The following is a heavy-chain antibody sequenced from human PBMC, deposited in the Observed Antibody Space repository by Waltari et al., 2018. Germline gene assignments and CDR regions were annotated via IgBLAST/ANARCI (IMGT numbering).Heavy chain of an antibody. V-gene: IGHV1-69*01. CDR3: ARSPGERWLQRFFDY. D-gene: IGHD5-12*01. Sequence: QVQLAQSGAEVKTPGSSLKVSCTASGGSFSSYAISWVRQVPGQGLEWMGGIIPIVRTPNYAQKFLDRVTMTAEESTNTVYMEQRSLRPEDTAVYYWARSPGERWLQRFFDYWGQGTLGTVAS. CDR1: GGSFSSYA. J-gene: IGHJ4*02. CDR2: IIPIVRTP.